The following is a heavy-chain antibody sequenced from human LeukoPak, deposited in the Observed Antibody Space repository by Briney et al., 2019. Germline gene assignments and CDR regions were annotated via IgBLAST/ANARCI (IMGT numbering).Heavy chain of an antibody. J-gene: IGHJ4*02. CDR2: IYYSGST. CDR3: ARAYSPGYSSGWLDY. D-gene: IGHD6-19*01. CDR1: GGSISSYY. V-gene: IGHV4-59*01. Sequence: SETLSLTCTVSGGSISSYYWSWIRQPPGKGLEWIGYIYYSGSTNYNPSLKSRVTISVDTSKNQFSLKLSSVTAADTAAYYCARAYSPGYSSGWLDYWGQGTLVTVSS.